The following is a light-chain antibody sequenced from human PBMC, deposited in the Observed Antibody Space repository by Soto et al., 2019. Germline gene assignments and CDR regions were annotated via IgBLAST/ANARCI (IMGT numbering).Light chain of an antibody. CDR2: DAS. J-gene: IGKJ5*01. CDR3: QQRSNWPIT. V-gene: IGKV3D-20*02. CDR1: QIVSTSY. Sequence: EIVWTQSPGTLSLSPGERATLSCRASQIVSTSYFTWYQQKPGQAPRLLIYDASNRATGIPARFSGSGSGTDFTLTISSLEPEDFAVYYCQQRSNWPITFGQGTRLEIK.